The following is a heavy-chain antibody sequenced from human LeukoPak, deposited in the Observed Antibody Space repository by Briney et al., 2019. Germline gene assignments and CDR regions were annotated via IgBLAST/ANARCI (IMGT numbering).Heavy chain of an antibody. CDR2: IVVGSGNT. V-gene: IGHV1-58*02. CDR1: GFTFTSSA. D-gene: IGHD3-3*01. Sequence: SVKVSCKASGFTFTSSAMQWVRQARGQRLEWIGWIVVGSGNTNYAQKFQERVTITRDMSTSAAYMELSSLRSEDTAVYYCAAAVDFWSGYWLDYWGQGTLVTVSS. CDR3: AAAVDFWSGYWLDY. J-gene: IGHJ4*02.